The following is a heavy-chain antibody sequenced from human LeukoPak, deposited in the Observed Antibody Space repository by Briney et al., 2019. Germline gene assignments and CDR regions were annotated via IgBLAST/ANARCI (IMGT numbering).Heavy chain of an antibody. V-gene: IGHV1-3*01. J-gene: IGHJ4*02. D-gene: IGHD6-19*01. CDR3: AREDIAVAADY. CDR1: GYTFTSYA. CDR2: INAGNGNT. Sequence: GASVKVSCKASGYTFTSYAMHWVRQAPGQRLKWMGWINAGNGNTKYSQKFQGRVTITRDTSASTAYMELSSLRSEDTAVYYCAREDIAVAADYWGQGTLVTVSS.